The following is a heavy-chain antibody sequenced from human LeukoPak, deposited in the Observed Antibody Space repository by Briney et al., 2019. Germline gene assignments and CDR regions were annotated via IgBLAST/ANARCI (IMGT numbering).Heavy chain of an antibody. V-gene: IGHV1-2*02. D-gene: IGHD7-27*01. CDR3: ARDTTRTGDLAFDY. Sequence: GASVKVSCKASGYTFTGYYMHWVRLAPGQGLEWMGWINPNSGGTNYAQKFQGRVTMTRDTSISTAYMELSRLRSDDTAVYYCARDTTRTGDLAFDYWGQGTLVTVSS. J-gene: IGHJ4*02. CDR1: GYTFTGYY. CDR2: INPNSGGT.